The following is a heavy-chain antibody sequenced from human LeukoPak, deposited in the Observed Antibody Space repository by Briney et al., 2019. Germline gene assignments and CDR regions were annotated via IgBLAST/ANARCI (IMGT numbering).Heavy chain of an antibody. CDR2: ISSSSSYI. D-gene: IGHD3-16*01. V-gene: IGHV3-21*01. Sequence: TAGGSLRLSCAASGFTFSSYSMNWVRQAPGKGLEWVSSISSSSSYIYYADSVKGRFTISRDNAKNSLYLQMNSLRAEDTAVYYCARADDEGGLGPYYGMDVWGKGTTVTVSS. CDR1: GFTFSSYS. J-gene: IGHJ6*04. CDR3: ARADDEGGLGPYYGMDV.